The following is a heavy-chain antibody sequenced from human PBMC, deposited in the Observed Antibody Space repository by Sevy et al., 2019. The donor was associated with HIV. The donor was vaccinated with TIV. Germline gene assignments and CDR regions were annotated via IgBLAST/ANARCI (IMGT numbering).Heavy chain of an antibody. CDR2: IKQDGSEK. Sequence: GESLKISCAASGFTFSNYAMSWVRQAPGKGLEWVANIKQDGSEKYYVDSVKGRFTISRDNAKNSLYLQMNSLRAEDTAVYYCASEGIAVTFDYWGQGTLVTVSS. J-gene: IGHJ4*02. V-gene: IGHV3-7*01. D-gene: IGHD6-19*01. CDR3: ASEGIAVTFDY. CDR1: GFTFSNYA.